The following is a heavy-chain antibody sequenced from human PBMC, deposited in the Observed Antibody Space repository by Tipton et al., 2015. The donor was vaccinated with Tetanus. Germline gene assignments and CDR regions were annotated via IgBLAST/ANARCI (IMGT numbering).Heavy chain of an antibody. Sequence: SLRLSCAASGFTVSDNHMTWLRQTPGRGLEWVSLIYSGGSTYYADSVKGRFTISRDNSKNTLYLQMNSLRAEDTAVYYCARDAPDHGDYASFDYWGQGTLVTVSS. CDR2: IYSGGST. V-gene: IGHV3-66*01. J-gene: IGHJ4*02. CDR3: ARDAPDHGDYASFDY. D-gene: IGHD4-17*01. CDR1: GFTVSDNH.